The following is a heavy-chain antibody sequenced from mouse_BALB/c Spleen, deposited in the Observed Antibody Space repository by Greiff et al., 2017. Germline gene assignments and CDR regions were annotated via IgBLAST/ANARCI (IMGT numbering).Heavy chain of an antibody. V-gene: IGHV5-6-5*01. CDR2: ISSGGST. CDR1: GFTFSSYA. Sequence: EVKLMESGGGLVKPGGSLKLSCAASGFTFSSYAMSWVRQTPEKMLEWVASISSGGSTYYPDSVKGRFTISRDNARNILYLQMSSLRSEDTAMYYCARGGRYFDVWGAGTTVTVSS. CDR3: ARGGRYFDV. J-gene: IGHJ1*01.